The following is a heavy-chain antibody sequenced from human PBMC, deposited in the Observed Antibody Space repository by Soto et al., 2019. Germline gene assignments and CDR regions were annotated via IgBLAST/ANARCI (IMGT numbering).Heavy chain of an antibody. V-gene: IGHV4-59*01. CDR1: GGSISSYY. J-gene: IGHJ5*02. Sequence: SETLSLTCTVSGGSISSYYWSWIRQPPGKGLEWIGYIYYSGSTNYNPSLKSRVTISVDTSKNQFSLKLSSVTAADPAVYYCARDRVNWFDPWGQGTLVTVSS. CDR2: IYYSGST. CDR3: ARDRVNWFDP.